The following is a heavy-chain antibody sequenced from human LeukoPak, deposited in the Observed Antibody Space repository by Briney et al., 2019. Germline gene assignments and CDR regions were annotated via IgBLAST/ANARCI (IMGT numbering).Heavy chain of an antibody. V-gene: IGHV4-34*01. CDR1: GGSFSGYY. D-gene: IGHD2-15*01. Sequence: TLSLTCAVYGGSFSGYYWSWIRQPPGKGLEWIGEINHSGSTNYNPSLKSRVTISVDTSKNQFSLKLSSVTAADTAVYYCARGIDSFALDIRGQGTMVTVSS. CDR2: INHSGST. CDR3: ARGIDSFALDI. J-gene: IGHJ3*02.